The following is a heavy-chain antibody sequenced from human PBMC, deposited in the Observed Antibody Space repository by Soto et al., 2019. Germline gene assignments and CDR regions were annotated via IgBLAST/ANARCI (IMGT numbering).Heavy chain of an antibody. J-gene: IGHJ6*02. Sequence: QVQLQESGPGLVKPSETLSLICFVSGEAVGSGQSYWHWIRQAPGKGLEWIGHTFVTGANKYSASLKGRFTMSVDTSKSQISLNLTSVTAADTAAYFCARGSADSAGSSLGRRMDVWGQGTTVTVAS. CDR1: GEAVGSGQSY. CDR2: TFVTGAN. D-gene: IGHD3-10*01. V-gene: IGHV4-61*01. CDR3: ARGSADSAGSSLGRRMDV.